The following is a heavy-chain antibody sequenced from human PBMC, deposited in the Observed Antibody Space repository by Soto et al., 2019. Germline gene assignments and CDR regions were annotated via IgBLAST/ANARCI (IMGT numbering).Heavy chain of an antibody. CDR2: IWYDGSNK. D-gene: IGHD1-26*01. CDR1: GFTFRSYG. J-gene: IGHJ6*02. CDR3: ARDRAAWDPIRWYYGMDV. Sequence: GGSLRLSCAASGFTFRSYGMHWVRQAPGKGLDWVAFIWYDGSNKYYADSVKGRFTISRDNSKNTLFLQMNSLRAEDTAVYYCARDRAAWDPIRWYYGMDVWGQGTTVTVSS. V-gene: IGHV3-33*01.